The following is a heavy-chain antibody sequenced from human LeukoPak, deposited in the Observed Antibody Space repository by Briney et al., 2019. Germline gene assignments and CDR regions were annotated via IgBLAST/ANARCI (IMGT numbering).Heavy chain of an antibody. CDR3: ARRRGYYGSGSYQGDAFDI. CDR1: GYSFTSYW. D-gene: IGHD3-10*01. V-gene: IGHV5-51*01. J-gene: IGHJ3*02. CDR2: IYPGDSDT. Sequence: GESLKISCKGSGYSFTSYWIGWVRQMPGKGLEWMGIIYPGDSDTRYSPSFQGQVTISADKSISTAYLQWSSLKASDTAMYYCARRRGYYGSGSYQGDAFDIWGQGTMVTVSS.